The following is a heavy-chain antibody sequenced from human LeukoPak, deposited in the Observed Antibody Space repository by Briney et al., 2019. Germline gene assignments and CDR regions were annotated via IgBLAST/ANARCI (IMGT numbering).Heavy chain of an antibody. CDR3: ARAYYYYMDV. V-gene: IGHV4-59*11. CDR1: GDSISSHY. Sequence: SETLSLTCTVSGDSISSHYWSWIRQPPGKGLEWIGYIYYSGSTNYNPSLKSRVTISVDTSKNQFSLKLSSVTAADTAVYYCARAYYYYMDVWGKGTTVTVSS. J-gene: IGHJ6*03. CDR2: IYYSGST.